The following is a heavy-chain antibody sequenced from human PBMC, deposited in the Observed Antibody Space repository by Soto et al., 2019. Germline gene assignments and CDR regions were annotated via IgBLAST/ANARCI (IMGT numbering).Heavy chain of an antibody. J-gene: IGHJ4*02. CDR2: ISSSSSYI. D-gene: IGHD3-3*01. V-gene: IGHV3-21*01. Sequence: GSLRLSCAASGFTFSSYSMNWVRQAPGKGLEWVSSISSSSSYIYYADSVKGRFTISRDNAKNSLYLQMNSLRAEDTAVYYCARERMDFWSGYVDYWGQGTLVTVSS. CDR1: GFTFSSYS. CDR3: ARERMDFWSGYVDY.